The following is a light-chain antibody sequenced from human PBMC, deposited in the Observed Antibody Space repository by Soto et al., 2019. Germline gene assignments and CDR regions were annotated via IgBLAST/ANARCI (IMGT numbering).Light chain of an antibody. Sequence: ESVMTQSPGTLSVSPGERATLSCRASQSINNNLAWYQQKPGQAPRLLIYDASNRATGIPARFSGSGSGTDFTLTISSLEPEDFAVYYCQQRSNWPRTFGQGTKVDIK. CDR2: DAS. J-gene: IGKJ1*01. V-gene: IGKV3-11*01. CDR1: QSINNN. CDR3: QQRSNWPRT.